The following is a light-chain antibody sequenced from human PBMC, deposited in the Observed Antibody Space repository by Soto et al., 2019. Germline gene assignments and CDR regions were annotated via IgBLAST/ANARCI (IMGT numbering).Light chain of an antibody. CDR3: QQLNSYPLT. CDR1: QGISSY. Sequence: DIQLTQSPSFLSASVGDRVTITCRASQGISSYLAWYQQKPGKAPKLLIYAASTLQSGVPSRFSGSGSGTEFTLTISSLQTEDFATYYCQQLNSYPLTCGQGTRLEIK. V-gene: IGKV1-9*01. J-gene: IGKJ5*01. CDR2: AAS.